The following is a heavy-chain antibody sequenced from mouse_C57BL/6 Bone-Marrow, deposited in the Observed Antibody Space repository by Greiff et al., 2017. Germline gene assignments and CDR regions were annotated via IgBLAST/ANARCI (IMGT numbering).Heavy chain of an antibody. D-gene: IGHD1-1*01. J-gene: IGHJ1*03. CDR1: GYAFSSYW. CDR3: ARKHYYYGSSSLYWYVDV. Sequence: QVQLQQSGAELVKPGASVKISCKASGYAFSSYWMNWVKQRPGKGLEWIGQIYPGDGDTNYNGKFKGKATLTADKSSSTAYMQLSSLTSEDSAVYFCARKHYYYGSSSLYWYVDVWGTGTTVTVSS. CDR2: IYPGDGDT. V-gene: IGHV1-80*01.